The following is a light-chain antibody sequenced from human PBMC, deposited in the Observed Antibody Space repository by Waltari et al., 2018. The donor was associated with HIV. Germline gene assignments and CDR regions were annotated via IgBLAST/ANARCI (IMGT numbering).Light chain of an antibody. Sequence: EIVLTQSPGTLSLSPGERATLSCRASQSVSSNYLAWYQQSPGQAPRLLIYGASSRATGIPDRFSGSGSGTDFTLTISRLEPKDFAVYYCQQYGSSPRTFGQGTKVEIK. CDR1: QSVSSNY. CDR3: QQYGSSPRT. CDR2: GAS. V-gene: IGKV3-20*01. J-gene: IGKJ1*01.